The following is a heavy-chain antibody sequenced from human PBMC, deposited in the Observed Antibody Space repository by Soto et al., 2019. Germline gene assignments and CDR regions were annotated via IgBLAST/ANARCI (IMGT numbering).Heavy chain of an antibody. CDR2: IYWDDSK. CDR1: GFSLTTDRVG. J-gene: IGHJ4*02. D-gene: IGHD1-26*01. V-gene: IGHV2-5*02. Sequence: QITLKESGPTLVKPTQTLTLTCTFSGFSLTTDRVGGGWIRQPPGEALEWLAVIYWDDSKTYRPSLESRLTIPKDTSKTPVALTMTNMDSLDTATYDCAPAYGGRSLYWGQGTLVTVSS. CDR3: APAYGGRSLY.